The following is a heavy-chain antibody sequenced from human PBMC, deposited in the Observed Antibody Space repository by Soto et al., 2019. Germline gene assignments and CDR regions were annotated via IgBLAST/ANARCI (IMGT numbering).Heavy chain of an antibody. CDR3: ARQSRIAADIKNYGMDV. Sequence: SETLSLTCTVSGGSISSSSYYWGWIRQPPGKGLEWIGSIYYSGSTYYNPSLKSRVTISVDTSKNQFSLKLSSVTAADTAVYYCARQSRIAADIKNYGMDVWGQGTTVTVFS. J-gene: IGHJ6*02. CDR2: IYYSGST. CDR1: GGSISSSSYY. D-gene: IGHD6-13*01. V-gene: IGHV4-39*01.